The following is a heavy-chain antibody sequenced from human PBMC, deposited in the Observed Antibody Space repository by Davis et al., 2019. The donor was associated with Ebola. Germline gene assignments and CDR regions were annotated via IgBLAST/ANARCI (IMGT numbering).Heavy chain of an antibody. CDR3: ARDGGYSSSWYTAEYYYYGMDV. V-gene: IGHV3-73*01. CDR1: GFTFSGSA. CDR2: IRSKANSYAT. Sequence: PGGSLRLSCAASGFTFSGSAMHWVRQASGKGLEWVGRIRSKANSYATAYAASVKGRFTISRDDSKNTAYLQMNSLRAEDTAVYYCARDGGYSSSWYTAEYYYYGMDVWGQGTTVTVSS. J-gene: IGHJ6*02. D-gene: IGHD6-13*01.